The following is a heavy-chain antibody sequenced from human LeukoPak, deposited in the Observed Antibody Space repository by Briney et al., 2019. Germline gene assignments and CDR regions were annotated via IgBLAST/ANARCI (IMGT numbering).Heavy chain of an antibody. CDR1: GYTFTSYG. CDR2: ISAYNGNT. Sequence: ASVKVFCKASGYTFTSYGISWVRQAPGQGLEWMGWISAYNGNTNYAQKLQGRVTMTTDTSTSTAYMELRSLRSDDTAVYYCARDRPYYGSGSYYDAFDIWGQGTMVTVSS. J-gene: IGHJ3*02. CDR3: ARDRPYYGSGSYYDAFDI. V-gene: IGHV1-18*04. D-gene: IGHD3-10*01.